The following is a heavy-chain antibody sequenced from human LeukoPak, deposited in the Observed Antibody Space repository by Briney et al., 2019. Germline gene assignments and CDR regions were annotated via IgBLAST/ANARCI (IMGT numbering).Heavy chain of an antibody. CDR3: ASEIAVAGFDY. J-gene: IGHJ4*02. Sequence: SETLSLTCAVYGGSFSGYYWSWIRQPPGKGLEWIGEINHSGSTNYNPSLKSRVTVSVDTSKNQISLKLSSVTAADTAVYYCASEIAVAGFDYWGQGTLVTVSS. CDR1: GGSFSGYY. V-gene: IGHV4-34*01. CDR2: INHSGST. D-gene: IGHD6-19*01.